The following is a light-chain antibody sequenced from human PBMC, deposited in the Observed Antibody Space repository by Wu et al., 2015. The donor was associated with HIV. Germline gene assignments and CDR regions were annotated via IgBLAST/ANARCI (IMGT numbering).Light chain of an antibody. CDR3: QQYISYSAWT. V-gene: IGKV1-5*03. CDR2: WSS. CDR1: ESLTSS. J-gene: IGKJ1*01. Sequence: DIQMTQSPSTLSASVGDRVTITCRASESLTSSLAWYQQKPGKAPQLLIYWSSTLETGAPSRFSGSGSGTEFTLTISSLQPDDFATYYCQQYISYSAWTFGQGTKVEMK.